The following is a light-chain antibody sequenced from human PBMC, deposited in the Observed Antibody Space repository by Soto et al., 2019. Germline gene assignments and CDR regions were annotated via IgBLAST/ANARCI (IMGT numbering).Light chain of an antibody. CDR2: GAS. CDR1: QSVSSN. CDR3: QQYNNWPALT. J-gene: IGKJ4*01. Sequence: EIAMTQSPATLSVSPGARATLSCRASQSVSSNLAWYQQKPGQAPRLLIYGASTRATGIPARFSGSGSGTEFTLTISSLQSEDFAVYYGQQYNNWPALTFGGGTKVDIK. V-gene: IGKV3-15*01.